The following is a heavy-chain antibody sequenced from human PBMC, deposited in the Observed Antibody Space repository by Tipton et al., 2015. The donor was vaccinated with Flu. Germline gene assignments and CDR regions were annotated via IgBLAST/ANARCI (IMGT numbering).Heavy chain of an antibody. CDR2: INHSGST. CDR1: GGSFSGYY. V-gene: IGHV4-34*01. J-gene: IGHJ6*02. CDR3: ASNAGLSGGSYYYYYGMDV. Sequence: TLSLTCAVYGGSFSGYYWSWIRQPPGKGLEWIGEINHSGSTNYNPSLKSRVTISVDTSKNQFSLKLSSVTAADTAVYYCASNAGLSGGSYYYYYGMDVWGQGTTATVSS. D-gene: IGHD2-15*01.